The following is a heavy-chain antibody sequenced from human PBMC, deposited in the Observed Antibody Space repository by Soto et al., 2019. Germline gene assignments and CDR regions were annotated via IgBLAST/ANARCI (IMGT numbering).Heavy chain of an antibody. Sequence: GGSLRLSCAASGFTFSSYAMSWVRQPPGKGLGWVSTISGSGGSTYYADSVKGRFTISRDNSKNTLYLQMNSLRAEDTAVFYCAKDQGYFGSGALGMDVWGQGTTVPVSS. CDR2: ISGSGGST. J-gene: IGHJ6*02. CDR3: AKDQGYFGSGALGMDV. V-gene: IGHV3-23*01. D-gene: IGHD3-10*01. CDR1: GFTFSSYA.